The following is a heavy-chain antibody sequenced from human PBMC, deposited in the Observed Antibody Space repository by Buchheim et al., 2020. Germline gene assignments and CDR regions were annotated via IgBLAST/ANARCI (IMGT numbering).Heavy chain of an antibody. CDR1: GVSITSDLSS. D-gene: IGHD3-10*01. Sequence: QLQLQESGSGLVKPSQTLSLTCAVSGVSITSDLSSWSWIRQPPGMGLEWIGHISWTGTTYFKSSLKSRVAISIDRSKSQVSLKLTSVTAADTAVYYCARGGVPPACDNWFDSWGQGTL. CDR2: ISWTGTT. J-gene: IGHJ5*01. V-gene: IGHV4-30-2*01. CDR3: ARGGVPPACDNWFDS.